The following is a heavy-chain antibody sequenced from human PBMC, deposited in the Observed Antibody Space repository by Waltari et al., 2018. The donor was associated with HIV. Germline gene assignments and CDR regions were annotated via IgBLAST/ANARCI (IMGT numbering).Heavy chain of an antibody. CDR1: GFNFGAYY. V-gene: IGHV3-7*01. J-gene: IGHJ4*02. CDR3: ARGDNWTCDY. D-gene: IGHD1-20*01. Sequence: EVQLVESGGGLVHPGGSLRLSCAASGFNFGAYYMNWVRQSPGKGLEWVANLKHDETEWSYVDSVKGRFTISRDNARNSLYLQKDNLTPDDTAVYYCARGDNWTCDYWGQGTLVTVSS. CDR2: LKHDETEW.